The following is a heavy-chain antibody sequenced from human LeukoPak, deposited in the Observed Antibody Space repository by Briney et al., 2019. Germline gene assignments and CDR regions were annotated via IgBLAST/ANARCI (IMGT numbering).Heavy chain of an antibody. V-gene: IGHV3-23*01. Sequence: GGSLRLSCAASGFTFSSYGMSWVRQAPGKGLEWVSAISGSGGSTYYADSVKGRFTTSRDNAKNSLYLQMNSLRAEDTALYYCARLGSGPGYYFDYWGQGTLVTVSS. CDR3: ARLGSGPGYYFDY. J-gene: IGHJ4*02. D-gene: IGHD3-10*01. CDR2: ISGSGGST. CDR1: GFTFSSYG.